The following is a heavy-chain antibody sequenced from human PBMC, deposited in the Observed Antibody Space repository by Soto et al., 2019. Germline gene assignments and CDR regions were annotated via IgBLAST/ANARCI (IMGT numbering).Heavy chain of an antibody. J-gene: IGHJ4*02. CDR2: VSSSSTYI. CDR3: ARDLKPSNAVTLVVDC. D-gene: IGHD4-4*01. CDR1: GFTFSTYS. Sequence: EVQLVESGGGLGKPGGSLRLSCAASGFTFSTYSMNWVRQAPGTGLEWVSSVSSSSTYIYYADSVKGRFTISRDNAKNSLYLQMHSVRAEDTAVYYCARDLKPSNAVTLVVDCWGQGTLVTVPS. V-gene: IGHV3-21*01.